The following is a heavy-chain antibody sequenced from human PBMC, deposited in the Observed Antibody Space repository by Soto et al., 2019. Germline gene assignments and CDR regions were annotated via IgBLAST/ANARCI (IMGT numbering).Heavy chain of an antibody. CDR1: GFTVSSNY. Sequence: PWGSLRLSCAASGFTVSSNYMSWVRQAPGKGLEWVSVIYSGGGTYYADSVKGRFTISRHNSKNTLYLQMNSLRAEDTAVYYCARVLTNDFWSGYDAFDIWGQGTMVPVSS. D-gene: IGHD3-3*01. CDR3: ARVLTNDFWSGYDAFDI. V-gene: IGHV3-53*04. J-gene: IGHJ3*02. CDR2: IYSGGGT.